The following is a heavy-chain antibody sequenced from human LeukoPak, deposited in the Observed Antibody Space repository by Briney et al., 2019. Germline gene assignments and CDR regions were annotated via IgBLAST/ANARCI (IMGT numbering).Heavy chain of an antibody. CDR3: ARVVHDILTGFDY. J-gene: IGHJ4*02. D-gene: IGHD3-9*01. Sequence: SETLSLTCAVYGGSFSGYYWSWIRQPPGKGLEWIGEINHSGSTNYNPSLKSRVTISVDTSKNQFSLKLSSVTAADTAVYYCARVVHDILTGFDYWGQGTLVTVSS. CDR2: INHSGST. CDR1: GGSFSGYY. V-gene: IGHV4-34*01.